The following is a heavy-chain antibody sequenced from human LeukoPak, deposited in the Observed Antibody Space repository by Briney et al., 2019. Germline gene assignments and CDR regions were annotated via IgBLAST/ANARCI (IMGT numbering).Heavy chain of an antibody. J-gene: IGHJ6*02. CDR1: GLPFSSYA. V-gene: IGHV3-23*01. CDR2: ISGSGAST. Sequence: GGSLRLSCAVSGLPFSSYAMSWARHAPGKGLEWVSAISGSGASTYYADSVKARFTISRDKSKNTLYLQMNSLRAEDTAVYYCAKDDDSSGYYLPYYYYYGMDVWGQGTTVTVSS. D-gene: IGHD3-22*01. CDR3: AKDDDSSGYYLPYYYYYGMDV.